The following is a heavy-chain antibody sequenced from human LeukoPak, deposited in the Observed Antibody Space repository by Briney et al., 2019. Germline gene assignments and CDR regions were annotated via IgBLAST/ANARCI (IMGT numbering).Heavy chain of an antibody. D-gene: IGHD1-26*01. V-gene: IGHV3-30-3*01. J-gene: IGHJ4*02. CDR3: ARDAGIDY. CDR2: ISYDGTKQ. CDR1: GFPFNTYA. Sequence: GGSLRLSCAASGFPFNTYAMHWVRQAPGKGLEWVAVISYDGTKQYYADSVKGRFTISRDNSQKTMFLQMNSLRAEDTAVYYCARDAGIDYWGQGTLVTVSS.